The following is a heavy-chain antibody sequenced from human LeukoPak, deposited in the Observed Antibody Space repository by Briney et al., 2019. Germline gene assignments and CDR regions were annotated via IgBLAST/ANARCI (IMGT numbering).Heavy chain of an antibody. J-gene: IGHJ4*02. CDR1: GFTFSSYG. CDR2: ISYDGNNK. V-gene: IGHV3-30*18. CDR3: AKGIRNFDY. Sequence: GGSLRLSCAASGFTFSSYGMHWVRQAPGKGLEWVAVISYDGNNKYYGDSVKGRFTISRDNSKNTLYLQMNSLRAEDTAVYYCAKGIRNFDYWGQGTLVTVSS. D-gene: IGHD5-18*01.